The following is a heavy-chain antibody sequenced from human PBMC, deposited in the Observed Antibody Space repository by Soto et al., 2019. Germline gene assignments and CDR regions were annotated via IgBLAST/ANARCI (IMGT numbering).Heavy chain of an antibody. CDR2: IYYSGST. J-gene: IGHJ4*02. Sequence: PSETRSLTCTVSGGSMSSGDYYWSWIRQPPGKGLEWIGYIYYSGSTYYNPSLKSRVTISVDTSKNQFSLKLGSVTAADTAVYYCARGSGYFDYRGQRTLVTVSS. V-gene: IGHV4-30-4*01. CDR3: ARGSGYFDY. CDR1: GGSMSSGDYY. D-gene: IGHD2-15*01.